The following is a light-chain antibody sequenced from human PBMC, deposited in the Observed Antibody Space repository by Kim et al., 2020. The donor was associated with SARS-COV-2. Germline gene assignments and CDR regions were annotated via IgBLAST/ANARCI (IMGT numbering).Light chain of an antibody. CDR3: QQRSNWPPGLT. Sequence: GESATLSCRASQSVSSYLAWYQQKPGQAPRLLIYDASNRATGIPARFSGSGSGTDFTLTISSLEPEDFAVYYCQQRSNWPPGLTFGGGTKVDIK. V-gene: IGKV3-11*01. CDR2: DAS. J-gene: IGKJ4*01. CDR1: QSVSSY.